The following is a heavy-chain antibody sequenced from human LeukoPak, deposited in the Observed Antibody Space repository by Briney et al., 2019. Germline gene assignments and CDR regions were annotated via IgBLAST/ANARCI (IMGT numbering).Heavy chain of an antibody. Sequence: GGSLRLSCAASGFNVNTNYMSWVRQAPGKGLEWVSVIYVDGDTYYRDSVKGRFSISRDNSKHTLYLQMNSLRAEDTAVYYCARDHSESGSYPNPWGQGTLVTVSS. CDR2: IYVDGDT. J-gene: IGHJ5*02. CDR3: ARDHSESGSYPNP. CDR1: GFNVNTNY. D-gene: IGHD3-10*01. V-gene: IGHV3-66*01.